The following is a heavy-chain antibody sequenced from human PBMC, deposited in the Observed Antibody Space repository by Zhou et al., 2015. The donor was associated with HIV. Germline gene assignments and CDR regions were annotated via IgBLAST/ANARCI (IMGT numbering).Heavy chain of an antibody. J-gene: IGHJ4*02. CDR2: ISGSGGST. CDR1: GFTFSSYA. Sequence: EVQLFGVWGRLGYSLGGSLRLSCAASGFTFSSYAMSWVRQAPGKGLEWVSAISGSGGSTYYADSVKGRFTISRDNSKNTLYLQMNSLRAEDTAVYYCAKLPGDFWSGPRYWGQGTLVTVSS. CDR3: AKLPGDFWSGPRY. D-gene: IGHD3-3*01. V-gene: IGHV3-23*01.